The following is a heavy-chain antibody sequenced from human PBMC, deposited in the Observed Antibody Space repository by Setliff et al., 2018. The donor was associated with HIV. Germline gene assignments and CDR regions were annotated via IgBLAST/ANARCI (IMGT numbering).Heavy chain of an antibody. Sequence: SETLSLTCTVSGASIRSQYWSWIRKPPGKGLEWIGYISYSGSTNYNPSLESRVAMSVDTSKQQLSLEVSSVTAADTAVYYCARTRGYSYGTLAGFDYWGRGSLVTVSS. V-gene: IGHV4-59*11. J-gene: IGHJ4*01. D-gene: IGHD5-18*01. CDR3: ARTRGYSYGTLAGFDY. CDR2: ISYSGST. CDR1: GASIRSQY.